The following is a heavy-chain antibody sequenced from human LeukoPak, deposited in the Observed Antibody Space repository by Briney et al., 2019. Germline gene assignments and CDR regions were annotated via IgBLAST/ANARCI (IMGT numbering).Heavy chain of an antibody. D-gene: IGHD1-14*01. CDR2: IYYSGST. J-gene: IGHJ4*02. V-gene: IGHV4-59*01. CDR1: GGSISSYY. CDR3: ASVSPEGYDY. Sequence: SETLSLTCTVSGGSISSYYWSWIRQPSGKGLEWIGYIYYSGSTNYNPSLKSRVTMSVDTSKNQFSLKLSSVTAADTAVYYCASVSPEGYDYWGQGTLVTVSS.